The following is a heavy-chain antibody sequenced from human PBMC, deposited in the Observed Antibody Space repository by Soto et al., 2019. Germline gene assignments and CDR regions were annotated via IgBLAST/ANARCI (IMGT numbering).Heavy chain of an antibody. J-gene: IGHJ1*01. CDR1: GESCSDYF. D-gene: IGHD3-3*02. Sequence: QVHLQQWCAGLLKTSETLSLTCAVSGESCSDYFYIWIFQPPGKGLVWIGEINHSGGSTIYDPSLSSRVTISVDTSKDKFSLRLNSVPAADTAVYYCSSVRLYTCTFGGKGTLVCVSS. CDR2: INHSGGST. V-gene: IGHV4-34*01. CDR3: SSVRLYTCTF.